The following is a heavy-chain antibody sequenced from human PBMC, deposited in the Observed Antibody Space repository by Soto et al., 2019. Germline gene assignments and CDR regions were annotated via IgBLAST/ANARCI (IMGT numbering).Heavy chain of an antibody. CDR2: INPSGDSR. CDR3: ARAREASLLRVPSSY. D-gene: IGHD2-21*02. CDR1: GFSFSDYF. J-gene: IGHJ4*02. V-gene: IGHV1-46*01. Sequence: GASVKVSCKASGFSFSDYFMHWVRQAPGQGLEWMEIINPSGDSRNYAQKFQGRVTITRDTSTSTVYMDLNSLRAEDTAIYYCARAREASLLRVPSSYWGQGTLVTVSS.